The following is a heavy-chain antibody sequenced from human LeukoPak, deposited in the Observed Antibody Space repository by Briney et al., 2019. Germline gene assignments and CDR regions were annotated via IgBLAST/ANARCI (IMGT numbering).Heavy chain of an antibody. CDR2: INWNGGST. CDR3: ARDDSGYYDYTYYYYMDV. Sequence: PGGSLRLSCAASGFTFDDNGMSWVRQAPGKGREGVSGINWNGGSTVYVDSVKGGFTISRDNAKNSLYLQMNSLRAEDTALYYCARDDSGYYDYTYYYYMDVWGKGTTVTVSS. CDR1: GFTFDDNG. D-gene: IGHD3-3*01. V-gene: IGHV3-20*04. J-gene: IGHJ6*03.